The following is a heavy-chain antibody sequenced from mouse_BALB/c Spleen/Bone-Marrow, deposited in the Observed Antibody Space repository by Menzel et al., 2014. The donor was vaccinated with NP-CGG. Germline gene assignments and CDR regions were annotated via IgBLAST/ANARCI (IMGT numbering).Heavy chain of an antibody. CDR2: ISYSGST. D-gene: IGHD2-2*01. CDR3: SRFGYGYALDY. Sequence: EVKVVESGPSLVKPSQTLFLTCSVTGDSITSGYWNWIRKFPGNKLEYMGYISYSGSTYYNPSLKSRISITRNTSKNXYYLQLNSVTTENTATYYCSRFGYGYALDYWGQGTSVTVSS. V-gene: IGHV3-8*02. J-gene: IGHJ4*01. CDR1: GDSITSGY.